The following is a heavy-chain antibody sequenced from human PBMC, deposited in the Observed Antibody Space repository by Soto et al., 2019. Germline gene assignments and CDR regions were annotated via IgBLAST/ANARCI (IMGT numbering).Heavy chain of an antibody. Sequence: QVQLLQSGAEVKKPGASVYISCKASGYPFSHYYMNWVRQAPGQGLEWMGKINPDGGATTFAQNCQGRVTITSDASTRTVYMELSSLTSDDTAVYYCARGRRYTFWGQGTLVSVSS. J-gene: IGHJ4*02. V-gene: IGHV1-46*01. CDR1: GYPFSHYY. CDR2: INPDGGAT. CDR3: ARGRRYTF. D-gene: IGHD1-1*01.